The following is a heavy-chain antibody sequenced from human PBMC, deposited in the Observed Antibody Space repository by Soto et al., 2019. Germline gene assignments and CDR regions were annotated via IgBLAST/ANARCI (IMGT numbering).Heavy chain of an antibody. CDR3: AFAIVGATSLMDY. J-gene: IGHJ4*02. D-gene: IGHD1-26*01. CDR2: ISAYNGNT. V-gene: IGHV1-18*04. CDR1: GYTFTSYG. Sequence: GASGKVSCKASGYTFTSYGISCVRQAPGQVLEWMGWISAYNGNTNYAQKLQGRVTMTTDTSTSTAYMELRSLRSDDTAVYYCAFAIVGATSLMDYWGQGTLVTVSS.